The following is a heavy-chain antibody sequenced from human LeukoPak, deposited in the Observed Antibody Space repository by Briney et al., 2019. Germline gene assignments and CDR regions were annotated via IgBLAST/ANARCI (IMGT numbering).Heavy chain of an antibody. CDR2: INPNSGGT. D-gene: IGHD6-19*01. V-gene: IGHV1-2*02. CDR3: ARVPDSSGWHYFDY. CDR1: GYTFTGYY. J-gene: IGHJ4*02. Sequence: GGSLRLSCAASGYTFTGYYMHWVRQAPGQGLEWMGWINPNSGGTNYAQKFQGRVTMTRDTSISTAYMEPSRLRSDDTAVYYCARVPDSSGWHYFDYWGQGTLVTVSS.